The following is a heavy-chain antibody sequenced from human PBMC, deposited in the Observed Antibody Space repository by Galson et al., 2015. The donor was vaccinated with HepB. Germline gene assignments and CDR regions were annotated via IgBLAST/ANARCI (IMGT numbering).Heavy chain of an antibody. J-gene: IGHJ4*02. Sequence: SLRLSCAASGFSFSSYAMHWVRQAPGKGLEWVTVISYDGINKYYADSVKGRFTISRDNSKNTLFLQMNSLRAEDTAVYYCAREDYSGSYSLGHYWGQGTLVTVSS. V-gene: IGHV3-30*04. CDR2: ISYDGINK. D-gene: IGHD1-26*01. CDR3: AREDYSGSYSLGHY. CDR1: GFSFSSYA.